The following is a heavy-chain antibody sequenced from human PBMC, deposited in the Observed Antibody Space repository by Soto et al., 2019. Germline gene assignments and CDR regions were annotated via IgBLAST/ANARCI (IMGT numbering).Heavy chain of an antibody. Sequence: ASVKVSCKASGYTFTSYAMHWVRQAPGQRLEWMGWINAGNGNTKYSQKFQGRVTITRDTSASTAYMELSSLRSEDTAVYYCARGRCIAALLCYWFDPWGEGTLVTVSS. D-gene: IGHD6-6*01. J-gene: IGHJ5*02. CDR1: GYTFTSYA. V-gene: IGHV1-3*01. CDR2: INAGNGNT. CDR3: ARGRCIAALLCYWFDP.